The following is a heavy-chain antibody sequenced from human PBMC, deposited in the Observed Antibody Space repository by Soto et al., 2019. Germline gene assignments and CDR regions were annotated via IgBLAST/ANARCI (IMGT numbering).Heavy chain of an antibody. V-gene: IGHV1-2*04. J-gene: IGHJ4*02. CDR1: GYTFTNYY. Sequence: ASGKVSCKTSGYTFTNYYMHWVRQAPGQGLEWMGWINPNSGDTNYAQKFQGWVTMTRDTSISTVYLELSRLKSDDTAVYYCARSTNYDYWGQGTLVTVSS. CDR2: INPNSGDT. CDR3: ARSTNYDY.